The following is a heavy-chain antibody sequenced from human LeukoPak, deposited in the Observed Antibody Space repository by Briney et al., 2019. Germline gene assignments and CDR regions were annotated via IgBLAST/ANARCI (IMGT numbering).Heavy chain of an antibody. J-gene: IGHJ6*03. CDR1: GGSFSGYY. V-gene: IGHV4-34*01. Sequence: SETLPLTCAVYGGSFSGYYWSWIRQPPGKGLEWIGEINHSGSTNYNPSLKSRVTISVDTSKNQFSLKLSSVTAADTAVYYCARPMVRGYNYYYMDVWGKGTTVTVSS. D-gene: IGHD3-10*01. CDR3: ARPMVRGYNYYYMDV. CDR2: INHSGST.